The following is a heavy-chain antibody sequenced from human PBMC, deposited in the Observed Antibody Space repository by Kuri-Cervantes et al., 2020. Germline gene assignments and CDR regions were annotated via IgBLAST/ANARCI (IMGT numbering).Heavy chain of an antibody. J-gene: IGHJ4*02. Sequence: GESLKISCAASGFTFDDYGMSWVRQAPGKGLEWVSGINWNGGSTGYADSVKGRFTISRDNAKNSLYLQMNRLRAEDTALYHCAALGSYLYWGQGTLVTVSS. CDR3: AALGSYLY. V-gene: IGHV3-20*01. D-gene: IGHD3-10*01. CDR2: INWNGGST. CDR1: GFTFDDYG.